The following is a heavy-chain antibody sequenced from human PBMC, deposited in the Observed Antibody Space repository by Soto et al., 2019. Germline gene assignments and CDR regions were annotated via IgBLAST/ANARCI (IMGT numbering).Heavy chain of an antibody. V-gene: IGHV3-30*18. J-gene: IGHJ4*02. D-gene: IGHD3-10*01. CDR1: GFTFSSYG. CDR2: ISYDGSNK. CDR3: AKDGDLYGSGSYLGADY. Sequence: GGSLRLSCAASGFTFSSYGMHWVRQAPGKGLEWVAVISYDGSNKYYADSVKGRFTISRDNSKNTLYLQMNSLRAEDTAVYYCAKDGDLYGSGSYLGADYWGQGTLVTVSS.